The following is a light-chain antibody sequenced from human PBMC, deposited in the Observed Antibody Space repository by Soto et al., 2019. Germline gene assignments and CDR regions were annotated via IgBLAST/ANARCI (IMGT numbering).Light chain of an antibody. Sequence: DIVMTQSKDSLAVSLGERATINCNSSQSLLYISNNQNYLGWYQQKPGQPPKLLIYGASTRESGVPDRFSGSGSGTDFTLTICSLQAEDVALYYCQQYYSSITFGQGTRLEVK. J-gene: IGKJ5*01. V-gene: IGKV4-1*01. CDR2: GAS. CDR1: QSLLYISNNQNY. CDR3: QQYYSSIT.